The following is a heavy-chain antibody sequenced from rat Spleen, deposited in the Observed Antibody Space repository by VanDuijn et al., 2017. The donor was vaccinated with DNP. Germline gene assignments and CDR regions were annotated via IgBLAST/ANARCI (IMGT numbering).Heavy chain of an antibody. V-gene: IGHV5-7*01. J-gene: IGHJ2*01. Sequence: EVQLVESGGGLVQSGRSLKLSCAASGFTFSDHNMAWVRQVPKKGLEWVASSSYDGSRVHYRDSVKGRFTISRDNAKSSLYLQMDSLTSEDTATYYFGRHGDSGYFDNWGQGVMVTVSS. CDR2: SSYDGSRV. D-gene: IGHD4-3*01. CDR3: GRHGDSGYFDN. CDR1: GFTFSDHN.